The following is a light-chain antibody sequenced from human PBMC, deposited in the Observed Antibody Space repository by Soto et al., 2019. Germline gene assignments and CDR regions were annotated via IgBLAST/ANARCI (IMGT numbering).Light chain of an antibody. V-gene: IGKV4-1*01. J-gene: IGKJ1*01. CDR2: WAS. CDR3: QQHYTTPPAWT. Sequence: DIVMTQSPDSLAVSLGERATINCKSSQSVLYSSNNKNYLAWYQQKPGQPPKLLIYWASTRESGVPDRFSGSGSGTDFTLTISSLQAEDVAVYYCQQHYTTPPAWTFGQGTKVDIK. CDR1: QSVLYSSNNKNY.